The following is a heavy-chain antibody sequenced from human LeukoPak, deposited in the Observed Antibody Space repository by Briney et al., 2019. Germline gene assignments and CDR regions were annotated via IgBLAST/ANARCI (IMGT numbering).Heavy chain of an antibody. Sequence: SGRSLRLSCSASGFTFSSYAMHWVRQAPGRGLEWVAVISYDGSNKYYADSVKGRFTISRDNSKNTLYLQMNSPRAEDTAVYYSARDRGFLEWCPPPIGYYFDYWGQGTLVTVSS. V-gene: IGHV3-30-3*01. CDR3: ARDRGFLEWCPPPIGYYFDY. J-gene: IGHJ4*02. CDR1: GFTFSSYA. CDR2: ISYDGSNK. D-gene: IGHD3-3*01.